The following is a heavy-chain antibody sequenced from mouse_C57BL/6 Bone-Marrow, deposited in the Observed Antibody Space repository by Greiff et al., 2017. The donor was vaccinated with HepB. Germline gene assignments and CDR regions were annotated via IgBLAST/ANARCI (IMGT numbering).Heavy chain of an antibody. CDR3: ARTIDMDY. CDR1: GFTFSDYG. Sequence: EVKLMESGGGLVKPGGSLKLSCAASGFTFSDYGMHWVRQAPEKGLEWVAYISSGSSTIYYADTLKGRFTIPRDNAKNTLFLQMTRLRSEAAAMYYCARTIDMDYWGQGTSVTVSS. V-gene: IGHV5-17*01. J-gene: IGHJ4*01. CDR2: ISSGSSTI.